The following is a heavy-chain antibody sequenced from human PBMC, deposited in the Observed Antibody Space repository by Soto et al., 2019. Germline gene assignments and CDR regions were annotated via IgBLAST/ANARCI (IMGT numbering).Heavy chain of an antibody. D-gene: IGHD3-9*01. J-gene: IGHJ4*02. CDR2: ISGSGGST. CDR3: AKTYYAILTLHFDY. V-gene: IGHV3-23*01. Sequence: VGSLRLSCAASGFTFSSYAMSWVRQAPGKGLEWVSAISGSGGSTYYADSVKGRFTISRDNSKNTLYLQMNSLRAEDTAVYYCAKTYYAILTLHFDYWGQGTLVTVSS. CDR1: GFTFSSYA.